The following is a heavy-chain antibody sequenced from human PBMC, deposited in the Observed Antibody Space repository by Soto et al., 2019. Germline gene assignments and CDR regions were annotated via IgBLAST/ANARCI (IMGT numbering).Heavy chain of an antibody. CDR2: VSFDGSNK. CDR3: ARLPGPLVAVLYIYPLDGREAMSDVDV. V-gene: IGHV3-30-3*01. Sequence: GGSLRLSCAASGFTFNYYPMHWVRQAPGKGLEWVAVVSFDGSNKYYADSVKGRFTISKDNSKNTLYLQMNSLRREDTAVYYCARLPGPLVAVLYIYPLDGREAMSDVDVWGQGTTVIVSS. D-gene: IGHD6-19*01. CDR1: GFTFNYYP. J-gene: IGHJ6*02.